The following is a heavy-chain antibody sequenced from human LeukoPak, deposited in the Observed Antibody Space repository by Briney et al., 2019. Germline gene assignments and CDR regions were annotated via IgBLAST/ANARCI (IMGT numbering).Heavy chain of an antibody. CDR1: GYTFTSYD. V-gene: IGHV1-8*02. CDR2: MNANSGNT. Sequence: GASVKVSCKASGYTFTSYDINWVRQATGQGLEWMGWMNANSGNTGYAQKFQGRVTMTRNTSISTAYMELISLRSEDTAVYYCAGANPSGSGSYYYYYYMDVWGKGTTVTVSS. J-gene: IGHJ6*03. D-gene: IGHD3-10*01. CDR3: AGANPSGSGSYYYYYYMDV.